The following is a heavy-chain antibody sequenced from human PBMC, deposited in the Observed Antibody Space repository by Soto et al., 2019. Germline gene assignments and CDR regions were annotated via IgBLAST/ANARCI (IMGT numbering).Heavy chain of an antibody. V-gene: IGHV4-34*01. CDR3: ARGRLGGAAN. CDR1: GGSFSGYY. CDR2: IDHSGGT. D-gene: IGHD3-16*01. Sequence: QAQLQQWGAGLSKPSETLSLTCAVYGGSFSGYYWSWIRQPPGKGLEWIGEIDHSGGTNYNPSRKGPVTISVDTSKTQFSPRLSSVTAADTAVYYCARGRLGGAANWGQGTLVTVSS. J-gene: IGHJ4*02.